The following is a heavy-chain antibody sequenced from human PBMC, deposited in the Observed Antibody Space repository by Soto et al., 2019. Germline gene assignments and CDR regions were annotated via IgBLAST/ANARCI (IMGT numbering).Heavy chain of an antibody. CDR3: ARRLGPTVYCFVMGV. J-gene: IGHJ6*01. CDR2: ISSSSSYI. V-gene: IGHV3-21*06. Sequence: EVQLVESGGGLVKPGGSLRLSCPVSGFTFSSYSMNWVRQAPGKGLEWVSSISSSSSYIYYADSVKGRFTISRDNARNSLYLQMIGVRAEERAVYYCARRLGPTVYCFVMGVWCQGTTVMVSS. D-gene: IGHD7-27*01. CDR1: GFTFSSYS.